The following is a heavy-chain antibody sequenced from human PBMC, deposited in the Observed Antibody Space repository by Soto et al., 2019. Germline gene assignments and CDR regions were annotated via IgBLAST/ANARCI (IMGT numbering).Heavy chain of an antibody. CDR2: IYYSGST. V-gene: IGHV4-59*01. Sequence: SETLSLTCTVSGGPISSYYWSWIRQPPGKGLEWIGYIYYSGSTNYNPSLKSRVTISVDTSKNQFSLKLSSVTAADTAVYYCARDIMGTNYYYYGMDVWGQGTTVTVSS. CDR3: ARDIMGTNYYYYGMDV. CDR1: GGPISSYY. D-gene: IGHD2-8*01. J-gene: IGHJ6*02.